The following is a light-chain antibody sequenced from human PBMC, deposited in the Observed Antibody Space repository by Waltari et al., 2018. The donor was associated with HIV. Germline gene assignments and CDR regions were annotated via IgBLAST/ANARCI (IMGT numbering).Light chain of an antibody. CDR1: SGSLSTNSY. V-gene: IGLV8-61*01. J-gene: IGLJ2*01. CDR2: STN. Sequence: QTVVTQEPSFSVSPGGTVTLTCGLHSGSLSTNSYPRWYQQTPGQAPRTLIYSTNTRSSGVPDRFSGSILGNKAALTITGAQADDESDYYCVLYMGSGIWVFGGGTKLTVL. CDR3: VLYMGSGIWV.